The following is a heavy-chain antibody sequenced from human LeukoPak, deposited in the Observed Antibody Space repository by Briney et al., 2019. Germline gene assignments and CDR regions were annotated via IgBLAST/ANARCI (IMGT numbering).Heavy chain of an antibody. CDR2: INHSGST. J-gene: IGHJ4*02. CDR1: GGSFSGYY. D-gene: IGHD3-3*01. CDR3: ARKGKRITIFGVVMDFDY. V-gene: IGHV4-34*01. Sequence: SETLSLTCAVYGGSFSGYYWSWTRQPPGKGLEWIGEINHSGSTNYNPSLKSRVTISVDTSKNQFSLKLSSVTAADTAVYYCARKGKRITIFGVVMDFDYWGQGTLVTVSS.